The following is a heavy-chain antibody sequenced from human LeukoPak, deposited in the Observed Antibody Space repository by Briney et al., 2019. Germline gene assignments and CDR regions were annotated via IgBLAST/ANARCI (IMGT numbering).Heavy chain of an antibody. CDR2: FDPEDGET. V-gene: IGHV1-24*01. CDR3: ATTTLTGYYKNPFDY. Sequence: ASVKVSCKVSGYTLTELSMHWVRQAPGKGLEWMGGFDPEDGETIYAQKFQGRVTMTEDTSTDTAYMELSSLRSEDTAVYYCATTTLTGYYKNPFDYWGQGTLVTVFS. CDR1: GYTLTELS. J-gene: IGHJ4*02. D-gene: IGHD3-9*01.